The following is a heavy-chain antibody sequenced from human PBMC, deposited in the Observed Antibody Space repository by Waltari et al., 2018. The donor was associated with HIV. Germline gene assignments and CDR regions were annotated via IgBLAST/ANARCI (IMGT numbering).Heavy chain of an antibody. D-gene: IGHD2-21*01. CDR3: ARGVAFGGYYYGMDV. V-gene: IGHV4-59*01. CDR1: GGSIRSYY. CDR2: IYYSGST. Sequence: QVQLQESGPGLVKPSETLSLTCTVSGGSIRSYYWSWIRQPPVKGLEWIGYIYYSGSTNYNPSLKSRVTISVDTSKNQFSLKLSSVTAADTAVYYCARGVAFGGYYYGMDVWGQGTTVTVSS. J-gene: IGHJ6*02.